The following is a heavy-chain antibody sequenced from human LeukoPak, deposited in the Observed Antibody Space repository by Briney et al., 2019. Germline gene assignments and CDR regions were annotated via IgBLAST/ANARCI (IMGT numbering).Heavy chain of an antibody. CDR3: ARQLEPMSGAGDYGMDV. D-gene: IGHD1-1*01. CDR1: CGSISSGGYY. V-gene: IGHV4-31*03. J-gene: IGHJ6*04. CDR2: IYYSGST. Sequence: PSQTLSLTCTVSCGSISSGGYYWSWIRQPPGKGLEWIGYIYYSGSTYYNPSLKSRVTISVDTSKNQFSLKLSSVTAADTAVYYCARQLEPMSGAGDYGMDVWGKGTTVTVSS.